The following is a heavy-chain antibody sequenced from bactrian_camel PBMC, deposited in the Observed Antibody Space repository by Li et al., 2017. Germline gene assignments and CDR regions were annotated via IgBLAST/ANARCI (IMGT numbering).Heavy chain of an antibody. Sequence: HVQLVESGGGSVQPGGSLKLSCVVSGNNSARKCLAWYRQAPGKEREFVSEVAPPGGTCYADSVKGRFTISQDNAKTTVSLQMNSLKPEDTAEYYCVAGILESCSGGAYCYGGCRVTFWGRGTQVTVS. D-gene: IGHD1*01. V-gene: IGHV3S53*01. CDR2: VAPPGGT. CDR1: GNNSARKC. J-gene: IGHJ4*01. CDR3: VAGILESCSGGAYCYGGCRVTF.